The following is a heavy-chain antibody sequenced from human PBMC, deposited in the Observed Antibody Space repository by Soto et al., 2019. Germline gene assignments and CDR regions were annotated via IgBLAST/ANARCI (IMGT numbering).Heavy chain of an antibody. D-gene: IGHD5-12*01. CDR1: GGTFSSYA. J-gene: IGHJ4*02. Sequence: SVKVSCKASGGTFSSYAISWVRQAPGQGLEWMGGIIPIFGTANYAQKFQGRVTITADESTSTAYMELSSPRSEDTAVYYCARERDIVATGMLAYWGQGTLVTVSS. V-gene: IGHV1-69*13. CDR3: ARERDIVATGMLAY. CDR2: IIPIFGTA.